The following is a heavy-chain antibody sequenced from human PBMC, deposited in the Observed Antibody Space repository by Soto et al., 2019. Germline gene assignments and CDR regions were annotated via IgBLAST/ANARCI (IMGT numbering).Heavy chain of an antibody. CDR1: GYTFASNG. CDR2: ISTDKGNT. Sequence: QVQLVQSGPEVKKPGASVKVSCKTSGYTFASNGITRVRQAPGQGLEWMGWISTDKGNTKYAQKFQGRVTMTTDTSTSTAYMELRSLTSDDTAVYYCATRSPAFDYWGQATLVTVSS. CDR3: ATRSPAFDY. V-gene: IGHV1-18*01. J-gene: IGHJ4*02.